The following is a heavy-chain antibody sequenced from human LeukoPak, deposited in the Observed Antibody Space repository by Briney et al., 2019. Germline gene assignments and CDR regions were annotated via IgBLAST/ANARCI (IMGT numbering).Heavy chain of an antibody. CDR1: GFTFSSYW. CDR2: INTDGSST. Sequence: GGSLRLSCAASGFTFSSYWMHWVRQAPGEGLVWVSRINTDGSSTSYADSVKGRFTISRDNAKNTLYLQMNSLRAEDTAVYYCAKDLTEYYDFWSGYSLFDYWGQGTLVTVSS. D-gene: IGHD3-3*01. V-gene: IGHV3-74*01. CDR3: AKDLTEYYDFWSGYSLFDY. J-gene: IGHJ4*02.